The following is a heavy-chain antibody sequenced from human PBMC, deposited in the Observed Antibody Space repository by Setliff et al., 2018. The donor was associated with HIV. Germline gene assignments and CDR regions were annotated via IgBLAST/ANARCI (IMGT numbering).Heavy chain of an antibody. CDR2: ISYSGST. CDR3: ARAFGSGSYRWFDP. D-gene: IGHD3-10*01. Sequence: SETLRLSCKASGFSFRSYAMSWVRQPPGKGLEWIGEISYSGSTNYNPSLKSRVTISVDTSKNQFSLRLSSVTAADTAVYYCARAFGSGSYRWFDPWGQGTLVTVSS. J-gene: IGHJ5*02. V-gene: IGHV4-34*01. CDR1: GFSFRSYA.